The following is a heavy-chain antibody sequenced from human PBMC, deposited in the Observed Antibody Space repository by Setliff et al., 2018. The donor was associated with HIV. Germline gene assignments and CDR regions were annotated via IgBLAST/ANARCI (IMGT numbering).Heavy chain of an antibody. CDR3: ARLRTMRRPGNYYYGMDV. Sequence: SETLSLTCNVSGGSISSSNYYWGWIRQPPGKGLEWIGSFHYSGSTSYNPSLGSRVTISVDTSKNLFSLKLSSVTAADTAVYYCARLRTMRRPGNYYYGMDVWGQGTTVTVSS. CDR1: GGSISSSNYY. J-gene: IGHJ6*02. D-gene: IGHD3-22*01. CDR2: FHYSGST. V-gene: IGHV4-39*02.